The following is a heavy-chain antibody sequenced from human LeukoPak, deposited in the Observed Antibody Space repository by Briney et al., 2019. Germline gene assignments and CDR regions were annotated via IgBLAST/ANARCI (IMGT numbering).Heavy chain of an antibody. J-gene: IGHJ4*02. CDR2: LCQTGSS. Sequence: NPSETLSLTCTVSGYSISSGYCWGWIRQPPGKGLEYIGTLCQTGSSYSNPSLQSRVTISTDTSRNRFSLNLTSVTAADTAVYYCARGGSGSFRRPFDYWGQGTLVTVSS. V-gene: IGHV4-38-2*02. D-gene: IGHD3-10*01. CDR3: ARGGSGSFRRPFDY. CDR1: GYSISSGYC.